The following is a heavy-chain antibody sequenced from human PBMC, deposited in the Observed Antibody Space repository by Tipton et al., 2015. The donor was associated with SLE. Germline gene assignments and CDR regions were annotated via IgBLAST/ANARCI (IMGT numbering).Heavy chain of an antibody. V-gene: IGHV4-59*08. J-gene: IGHJ4*02. D-gene: IGHD3-10*01. Sequence: LSLTCSVSGGSFNGYFWSWIRQPPGKELQWLGYIHYTGSTHYSPSLESPVTISVDASKHQFSLLLRSVTAADTAVYYCARHTGASPFDSWGQGTLVTVSS. CDR2: IHYTGST. CDR3: ARHTGASPFDS. CDR1: GGSFNGYF.